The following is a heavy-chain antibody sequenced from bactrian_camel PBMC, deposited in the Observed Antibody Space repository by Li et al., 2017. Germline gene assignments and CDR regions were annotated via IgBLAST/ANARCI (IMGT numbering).Heavy chain of an antibody. CDR3: AKATGDASGLSMDS. CDR1: GFTFSTYW. J-gene: IGHJ4*01. Sequence: HVQLVESGGGLVQPGGSLRLSCAASGFTFSTYWMYWVRQAPGKKREGDASIWSRGSTSYADSVKGRFTISQDNAKNTLYLQMDSLKTEDTAMYYCAKATGDASGLSMDSWGQGTQVTVS. D-gene: IGHD5*01. V-gene: IGHV3S1*01. CDR2: IWSRGST.